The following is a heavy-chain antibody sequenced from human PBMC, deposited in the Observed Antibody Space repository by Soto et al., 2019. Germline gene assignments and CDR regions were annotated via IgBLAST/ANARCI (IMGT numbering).Heavy chain of an antibody. CDR3: VKDRWVDY. Sequence: RRLSCSVSGFSFSSYAMHWVRQAPGKGLECASSISSDGRPTYYLDSLKGRFTISRDNSNNTLYLQMTSLRPEDTAVYYCVKDRWVDYCGQGSLVTVSS. J-gene: IGHJ4*02. D-gene: IGHD1-26*01. V-gene: IGHV3-64D*09. CDR2: ISSDGRPT. CDR1: GFSFSSYA.